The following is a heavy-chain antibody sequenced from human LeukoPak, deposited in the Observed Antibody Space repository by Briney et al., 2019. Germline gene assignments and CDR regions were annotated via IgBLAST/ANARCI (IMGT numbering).Heavy chain of an antibody. CDR1: GGSINSYY. CDR3: ARGNAN. CDR2: ISYSGST. V-gene: IGHV4-59*01. Sequence: KPSETLSLTCTVSGGSINSYYWSWIRQPPGKGLEWIGNISYSGSTNYNPSLKSRVTISLDTSKTQFFLKLSSVTAADTALYYCARGNANWGQGTLVTVSS. J-gene: IGHJ4*02.